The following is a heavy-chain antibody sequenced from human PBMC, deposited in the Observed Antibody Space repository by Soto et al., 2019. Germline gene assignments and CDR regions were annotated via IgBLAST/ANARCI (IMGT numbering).Heavy chain of an antibody. J-gene: IGHJ6*03. CDR2: FHHSGSTYDDGST. CDR1: GYFISRVHY. V-gene: IGHV4-38-2*02. D-gene: IGHD3-3*01. Sequence: SVTLRFNWTVSGYFISRVHYWGWSRQSPGKGLEWIGSFHHSGSTYDDGSTFYNPSLESRVTISVDTSKKQFSLKLRSVTAADAALEYCATTWASYDFLEVWDIGTTGTGS. CDR3: ATTWASYDFLEV.